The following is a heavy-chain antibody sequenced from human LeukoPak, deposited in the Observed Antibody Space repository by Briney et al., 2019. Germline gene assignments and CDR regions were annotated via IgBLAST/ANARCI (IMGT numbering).Heavy chain of an antibody. CDR3: ARDLLYYYDSSGLDY. Sequence: GGSLRLSCAASGFTFSSYAMHWVRQAPGKGLEWVAVISYDGSNKYYADSVKGRFTISRDNSKNTLYLQMNSLRAEDTAVYYCARDLLYYYDSSGLDYWGQGTLVTVSS. V-gene: IGHV3-30-3*01. D-gene: IGHD3-22*01. J-gene: IGHJ4*02. CDR1: GFTFSSYA. CDR2: ISYDGSNK.